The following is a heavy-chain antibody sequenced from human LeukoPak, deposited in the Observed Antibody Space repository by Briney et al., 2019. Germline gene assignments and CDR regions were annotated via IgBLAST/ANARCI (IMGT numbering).Heavy chain of an antibody. CDR1: GYTLTELS. D-gene: IGHD6-19*01. J-gene: IGHJ3*02. V-gene: IGHV1-24*01. CDR2: FDPEDGET. Sequence: GASVKVSCKVSGYTLTELSMHWVRQAPGKGLEWMGGFDPEDGETICAQKFQGRVTMTEDTSTDTAYMELSSLRSEDTAVYYCATDRPVAGTFGAFDIWGQGTMVTVSS. CDR3: ATDRPVAGTFGAFDI.